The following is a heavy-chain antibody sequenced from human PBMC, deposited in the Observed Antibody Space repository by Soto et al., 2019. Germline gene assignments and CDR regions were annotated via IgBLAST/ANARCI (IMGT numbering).Heavy chain of an antibody. V-gene: IGHV4-59*01. CDR1: GRSISNYY. Sequence: SGTLSLTCTVSGRSISNYYWSWIRQPPGKGLEWIGYIYYSGSTNYNPSLKSRVTISVDTSKNQFSLKLSPVTAADTAVYYCARAPRGNYGYPSYFDYWGQGTLVTVSS. CDR2: IYYSGST. J-gene: IGHJ4*02. CDR3: ARAPRGNYGYPSYFDY. D-gene: IGHD3-10*01.